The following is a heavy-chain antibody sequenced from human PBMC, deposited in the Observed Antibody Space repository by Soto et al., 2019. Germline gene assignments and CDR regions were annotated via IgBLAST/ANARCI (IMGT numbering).Heavy chain of an antibody. J-gene: IGHJ5*02. CDR1: GGSVNGYY. Sequence: PTETLNLTCAVYGGSVNGYYWNWVRQPPGKELEWIGENNHTGGTHYNPSLKSRVTTSVDTSKKQFSLRLSSVTAADTAIYYCATRITVFGLLIPPFDPWGQGTQVTVS. D-gene: IGHD3-3*01. CDR3: ATRITVFGLLIPPFDP. CDR2: NNHTGGT. V-gene: IGHV4-34*01.